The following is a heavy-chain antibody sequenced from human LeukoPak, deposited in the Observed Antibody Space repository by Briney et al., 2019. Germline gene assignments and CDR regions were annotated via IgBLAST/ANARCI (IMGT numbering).Heavy chain of an antibody. CDR2: ISGSGGSA. Sequence: GGSLRLSCAASGFTFSSYAMSWVRQAPGKGLEWASAISGSGGSAYYADSVKGRFTISRDNSKNTLYLQMNSLRAEDTAVYYSVADNFDYWGQGTLVTVSS. CDR1: GFTFSSYA. J-gene: IGHJ4*02. V-gene: IGHV3-23*01. CDR3: VADNFDY. D-gene: IGHD6-19*01.